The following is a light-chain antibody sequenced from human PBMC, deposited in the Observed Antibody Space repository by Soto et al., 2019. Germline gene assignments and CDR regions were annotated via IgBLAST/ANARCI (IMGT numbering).Light chain of an antibody. J-gene: IGKJ1*01. V-gene: IGKV3-11*01. CDR1: QRVSSY. CDR3: QQRSNWPPT. Sequence: DIVLTQSPATLSLSPGERATLSFWASQRVSSYLAWYQQKPGQAPRLLIYDASNRAAGIPGRFSGSGGGTDFTLTISSLEPEDFAVYYCQQRSNWPPTFGPGTKVEIK. CDR2: DAS.